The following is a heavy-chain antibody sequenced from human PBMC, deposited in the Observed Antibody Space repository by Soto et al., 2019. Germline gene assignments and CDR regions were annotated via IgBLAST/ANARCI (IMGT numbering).Heavy chain of an antibody. CDR1: RFIFQNYA. CDR3: AKDSRCGYFRALDF. V-gene: IGHV3-23*01. J-gene: IGHJ4*02. CDR2: ITSRGTRT. D-gene: IGHD5-18*01. Sequence: PGRSLRPSCPPARFIFQNYAMSWVRQSPGRGLEWVSSITSRGTRTFYSGSVQGRFTTSKDMSKSVLYLDRHTLRAQDPALYYCAKDSRCGYFRALDFWGQGTRVTVSS.